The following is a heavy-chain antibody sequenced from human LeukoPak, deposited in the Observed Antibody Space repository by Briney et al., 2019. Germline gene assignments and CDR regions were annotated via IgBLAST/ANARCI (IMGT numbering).Heavy chain of an antibody. Sequence: ASVKVSCKASGYTFTGYYLHWVRQAPGQGLEWMGWINPNSGGTKYVEKFQDRVTMTRDTSISTAYMELNRLRSDDTAVYFCAREGGNSDLRRFDYWGQGTLVTVSS. CDR3: AREGGNSDLRRFDY. V-gene: IGHV1-2*02. CDR2: INPNSGGT. CDR1: GYTFTGYY. D-gene: IGHD4-11*01. J-gene: IGHJ4*02.